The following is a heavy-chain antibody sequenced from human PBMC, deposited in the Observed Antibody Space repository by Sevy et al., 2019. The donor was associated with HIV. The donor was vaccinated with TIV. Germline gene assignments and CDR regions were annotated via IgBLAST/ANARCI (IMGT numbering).Heavy chain of an antibody. V-gene: IGHV3-7*01. Sequence: GGSLRLSCAASGFSFSWYWMSWVRQTPEKGLEWVANIKQDDSEKNYVDSVKGRFTISRDNAKNSVYLQMNSLSADDTAVYYCATRCGWRPNDAFDTWGQGTMVTVSS. CDR3: ATRCGWRPNDAFDT. CDR1: GFSFSWYW. D-gene: IGHD2-21*01. CDR2: IKQDDSEK. J-gene: IGHJ3*02.